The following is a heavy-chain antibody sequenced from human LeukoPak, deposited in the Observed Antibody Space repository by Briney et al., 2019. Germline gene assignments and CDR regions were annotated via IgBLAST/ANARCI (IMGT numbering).Heavy chain of an antibody. V-gene: IGHV3-30*18. CDR3: AKGGGTGYSSSWYSN. Sequence: GGSLSLSCAASGFTFSNYGIHWVRQAPGKGLEWVAFISFDGTNKFYADSVKGRFTISRDNSKNSLYLQVNSLRAGDTAVYYCAKGGGTGYSSSWYSNWGQGTLVTVSS. J-gene: IGHJ4*02. CDR1: GFTFSNYG. CDR2: ISFDGTNK. D-gene: IGHD6-13*01.